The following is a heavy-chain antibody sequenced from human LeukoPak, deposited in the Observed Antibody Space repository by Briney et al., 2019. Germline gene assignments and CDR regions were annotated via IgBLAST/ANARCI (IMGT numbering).Heavy chain of an antibody. CDR1: RFTFSSYG. CDR3: ARARIQLWFDY. Sequence: GGSLRLSCAASRFTFSSYGKHWVRQAPGKGLVWVSRINTDGSSTSYADSVKGRFTISRDNAKNTLYLQMNSLRAEDTAVYYCARARIQLWFDYWGQGTLVTVSS. CDR2: INTDGSST. J-gene: IGHJ4*02. D-gene: IGHD5-18*01. V-gene: IGHV3-74*01.